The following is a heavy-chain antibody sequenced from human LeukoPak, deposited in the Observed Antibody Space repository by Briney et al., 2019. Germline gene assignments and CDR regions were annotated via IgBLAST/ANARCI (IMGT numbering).Heavy chain of an antibody. D-gene: IGHD7-27*01. V-gene: IGHV4-38-2*02. CDR1: GYSFSSGYH. Sequence: SETLSLTCVVSGYSFSSGYHWGWIRQPPGKGLEWIGSVYRSGSTYYDPSLKSRVTISVDTSKNQISLKVRSVTAADTAMYYCARENWVFDYWGQGILVTVSS. CDR2: VYRSGST. J-gene: IGHJ4*02. CDR3: ARENWVFDY.